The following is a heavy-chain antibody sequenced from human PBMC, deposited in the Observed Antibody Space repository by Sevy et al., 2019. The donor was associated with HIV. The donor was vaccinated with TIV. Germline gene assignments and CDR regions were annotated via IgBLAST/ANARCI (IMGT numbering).Heavy chain of an antibody. D-gene: IGHD2-2*01. CDR1: GGSFSGYY. J-gene: IGHJ5*02. CDR2: INHSGST. Sequence: SETLSLTCAVYGGSFSGYYWNGIRQTPRKGLEWIGEINHSGSTNYNPSLKSRVTISVDTSKNQFSLRLNSVTAADTAVYYCARAPPVVVVPGAPSWFDPWGQGTLVTVSS. V-gene: IGHV4-34*01. CDR3: ARAPPVVVVPGAPSWFDP.